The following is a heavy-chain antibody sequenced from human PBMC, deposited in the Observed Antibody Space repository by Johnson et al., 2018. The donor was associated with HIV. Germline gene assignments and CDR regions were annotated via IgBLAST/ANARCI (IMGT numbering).Heavy chain of an antibody. Sequence: QVQLVESGGGVVQPGGSLRLSCAASGFTFDDYGMSWVRQAPGKGLEWVAFIRYDGSNKYYADSVKGRFTISRDNSKNTLYLQMNSLRAEDTAVYYCAKEFPTRGPFDIWGQGTMVTGSS. CDR1: GFTFDDYG. J-gene: IGHJ3*02. CDR3: AKEFPTRGPFDI. V-gene: IGHV3-30*02. D-gene: IGHD1-26*01. CDR2: IRYDGSNK.